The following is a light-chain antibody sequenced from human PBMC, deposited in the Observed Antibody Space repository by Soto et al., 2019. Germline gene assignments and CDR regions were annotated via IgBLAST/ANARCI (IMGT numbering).Light chain of an antibody. CDR3: QQYLSIPRT. J-gene: IGKJ1*01. Sequence: DIVMTQSPDSLAVSLGERATINCKSSQSVLYSSNNKNYLAWYQQKLGQPPKLLIYWASTRESGVPDRFSGSGSGTDFTLTISSLQAEDVAVYYCQQYLSIPRTFGQGTKVDIK. V-gene: IGKV4-1*01. CDR1: QSVLYSSNNKNY. CDR2: WAS.